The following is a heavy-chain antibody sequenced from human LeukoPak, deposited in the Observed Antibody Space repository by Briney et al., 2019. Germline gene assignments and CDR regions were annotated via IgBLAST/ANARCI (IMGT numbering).Heavy chain of an antibody. CDR1: GGSISSYY. Sequence: SENLSLTCTVSGGSISSYYWSWIRQPAGKGLEWIGRIYTSGSTNYNPSLKSRVTMSVDTSKNQFSLKLSSVTAADTAVYYCARDLAACSSTSCSTNFDYWGQGTLVTVSS. V-gene: IGHV4-4*07. CDR3: ARDLAACSSTSCSTNFDY. D-gene: IGHD2-2*02. J-gene: IGHJ4*02. CDR2: IYTSGST.